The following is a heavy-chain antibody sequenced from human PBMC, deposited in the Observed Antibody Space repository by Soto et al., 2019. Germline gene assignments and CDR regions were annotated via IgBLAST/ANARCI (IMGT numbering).Heavy chain of an antibody. CDR3: ARGSSSVWNPFDY. V-gene: IGHV1-3*01. Sequence: ASVKVSCKASGYTFTNFPIHWVRQAPGQSLEWLGWITADNGNINYSQRFQGRVTITRDASASTAYMELSSLRSEDTAMYYCARGSSSVWNPFDYWGEGTLVTVS. J-gene: IGHJ4*02. D-gene: IGHD6-19*01. CDR1: GYTFTNFP. CDR2: ITADNGNI.